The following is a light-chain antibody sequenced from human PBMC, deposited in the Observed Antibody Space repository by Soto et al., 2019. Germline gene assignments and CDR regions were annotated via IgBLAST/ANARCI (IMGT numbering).Light chain of an antibody. CDR2: DAS. J-gene: IGKJ1*01. Sequence: LLIYDASTLQSGVPSRFRGGASGTDFTLTISSLQLDDFATYYCQQSYNTPLTFGQGTKVDIK. V-gene: IGKV1-39*01. CDR3: QQSYNTPLT.